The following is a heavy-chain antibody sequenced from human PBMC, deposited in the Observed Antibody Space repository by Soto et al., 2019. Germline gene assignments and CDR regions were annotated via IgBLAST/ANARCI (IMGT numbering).Heavy chain of an antibody. D-gene: IGHD5-12*01. Sequence: QVQLQESGPGLVKPSETLSLTCTVSGGSVSSGSYYWSWIRQPPGKGLEWIGYIYYSGSTNYNPSLKSRVTISVDTSKNQFSLKLSSVTAADTAVYYCATRGRYSGYDYIDYWGQGTLVTVSS. J-gene: IGHJ4*02. CDR2: IYYSGST. CDR1: GGSVSSGSYY. V-gene: IGHV4-61*01. CDR3: ATRGRYSGYDYIDY.